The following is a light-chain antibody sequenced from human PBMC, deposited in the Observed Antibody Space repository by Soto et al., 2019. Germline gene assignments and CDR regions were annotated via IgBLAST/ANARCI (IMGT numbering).Light chain of an antibody. J-gene: IGKJ1*01. V-gene: IGKV1-6*01. CDR3: LQDINYPWK. CDR1: QGIGNA. Sequence: AIQMTQSPSSLSASVGDRVTISCRASQGIGNALGWYQQKPGEPPKVLIYGSSNLQSGVPPRFSGRGAGTDFTLAISSLQTEDSATYYCLQDINYPWKFGQGTKVEIK. CDR2: GSS.